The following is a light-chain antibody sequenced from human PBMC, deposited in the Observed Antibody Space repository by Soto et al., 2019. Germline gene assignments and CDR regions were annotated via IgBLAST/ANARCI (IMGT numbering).Light chain of an antibody. J-gene: IGLJ3*02. Sequence: QSALTQPASVSGSPGQSITISCTGTSSDVGSYNFVSWYHQHPGKAPTLIIYEVSKRPSGVSDRFSGSKSGNTASLTISGLQAEDEADYFCCSYAGSTTWVFGGGTKVTVL. CDR1: SSDVGSYNF. V-gene: IGLV2-23*02. CDR2: EVS. CDR3: CSYAGSTTWV.